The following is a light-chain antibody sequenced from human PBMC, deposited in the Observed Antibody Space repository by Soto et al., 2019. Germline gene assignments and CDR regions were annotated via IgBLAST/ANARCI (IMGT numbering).Light chain of an antibody. V-gene: IGKV3-15*01. CDR1: QNVSGD. Sequence: PGERATLSCRASQNVSGDLAWYQQKPGQAPRLLTYGASTRATGIPDRFSGSGSATEFTLTISGLQSEDFAIFYCQQYYEWPLTFGGGTKVEIK. CDR2: GAS. CDR3: QQYYEWPLT. J-gene: IGKJ4*01.